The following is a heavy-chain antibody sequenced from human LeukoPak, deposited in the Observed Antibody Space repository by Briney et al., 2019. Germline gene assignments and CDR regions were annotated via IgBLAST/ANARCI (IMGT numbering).Heavy chain of an antibody. D-gene: IGHD6-13*01. CDR2: ISYDGSNK. Sequence: GGSLRLSCAASGFTFSSYAMHWVRQAPGKRLEWVAVISYDGSNKYYADSVKGRFTISRDNSKNTLYLQMNSLRAEDTAVYYCAREYSLTVDYYYGMDVWGQGTTVTVSS. CDR3: AREYSLTVDYYYGMDV. J-gene: IGHJ6*02. CDR1: GFTFSSYA. V-gene: IGHV3-30-3*01.